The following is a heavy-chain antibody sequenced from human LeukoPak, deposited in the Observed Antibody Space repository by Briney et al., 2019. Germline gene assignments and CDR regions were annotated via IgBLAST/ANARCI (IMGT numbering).Heavy chain of an antibody. Sequence: GGSLRLSCAASGFTFSHYAMSWVRQAPGKGLEWVSAISGNGDVTYYTDSVKGRFTISRDNSKNTLYLQMNSLRAEDTAVYYCAKVTGGGMITYGGLDYWGQGTLVTVSS. CDR1: GFTFSHYA. D-gene: IGHD3-16*01. J-gene: IGHJ4*02. V-gene: IGHV3-23*01. CDR3: AKVTGGGMITYGGLDY. CDR2: ISGNGDVT.